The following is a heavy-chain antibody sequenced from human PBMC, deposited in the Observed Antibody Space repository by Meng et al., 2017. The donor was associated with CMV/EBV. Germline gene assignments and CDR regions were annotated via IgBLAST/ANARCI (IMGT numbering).Heavy chain of an antibody. D-gene: IGHD2-21*02. CDR2: IWHDGSNK. CDR1: GFSFSTFG. J-gene: IGHJ4*02. V-gene: IGHV3-33*06. Sequence: GGSLRLSCAASGFSFSTFGMHWVRQAPGKGLEWVALIWHDGSNKYYADSVKGRFTISSDNSRNTLYLQMNSLRVEDTAVYYCAKGGVTGYFFDYWGQGTLVTVSS. CDR3: AKGGVTGYFFDY.